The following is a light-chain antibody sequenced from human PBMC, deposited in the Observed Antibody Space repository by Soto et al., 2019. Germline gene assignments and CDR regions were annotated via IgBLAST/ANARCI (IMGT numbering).Light chain of an antibody. CDR2: TLS. V-gene: IGKV2-40*01. Sequence: DIVMTQTPLSLPVTPGEPASISCRSSQSLLDSDDGNTYLDWYLQKPGQSPQLLIYTLSYRASVVXDXSSGSGSGPDFTLKISRVEAEDVGVYYCLQRIEFPYTFGQGTKLEIK. CDR1: QSLLDSDDGNTY. J-gene: IGKJ2*01. CDR3: LQRIEFPYT.